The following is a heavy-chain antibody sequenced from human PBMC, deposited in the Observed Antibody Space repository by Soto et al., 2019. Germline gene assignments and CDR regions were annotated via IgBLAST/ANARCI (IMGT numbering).Heavy chain of an antibody. CDR3: ARGSAAGAPYYYYGMDV. J-gene: IGHJ6*02. V-gene: IGHV3-23*01. CDR2: ISGSGGST. Sequence: GGCLRLSWAASGFTFSNYAMSWVRQAPGKGLEWVSAISGSGGSTYYADSVKGRFTISRDNSKNTLYLHMNSLRAEDTAVYFCARGSAAGAPYYYYGMDVWVQGTTVTVSS. D-gene: IGHD6-13*01. CDR1: GFTFSNYA.